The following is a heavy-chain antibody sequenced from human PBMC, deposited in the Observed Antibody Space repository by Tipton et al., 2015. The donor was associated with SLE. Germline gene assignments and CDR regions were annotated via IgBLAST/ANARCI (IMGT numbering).Heavy chain of an antibody. CDR1: GGSISSGSYY. Sequence: PSLTCTVSGGSISSGSYYWSWIRQPAGKGLEWIGRIYTSGSTNYNPSLKSRVTISVDTSKNQFSLKLSSVTAADTAVYYCARSQYGSGRPGAFDIWGQGTMVTVSS. CDR3: ARSQYGSGRPGAFDI. V-gene: IGHV4-61*02. CDR2: IYTSGST. D-gene: IGHD3-10*01. J-gene: IGHJ3*02.